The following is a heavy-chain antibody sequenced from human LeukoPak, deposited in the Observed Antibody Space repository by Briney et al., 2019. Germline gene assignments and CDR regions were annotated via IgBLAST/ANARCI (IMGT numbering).Heavy chain of an antibody. Sequence: ASVKVSCKASGYTFTSYGISWVRQAPGRGLEWMGWISAYNGNTNYAQKLQGRVTMTTDTSTSTAYMELRSLRSDDTAVYYCARIGYCSGGSCYKDYYYYYYGMDVWGQGTSVNVSS. CDR1: GYTFTSYG. CDR2: ISAYNGNT. D-gene: IGHD2-15*01. V-gene: IGHV1-18*01. CDR3: ARIGYCSGGSCYKDYYYYYYGMDV. J-gene: IGHJ6*02.